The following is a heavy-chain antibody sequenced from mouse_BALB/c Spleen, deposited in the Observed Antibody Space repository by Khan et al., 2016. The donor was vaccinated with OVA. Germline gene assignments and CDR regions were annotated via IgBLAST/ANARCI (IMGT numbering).Heavy chain of an antibody. J-gene: IGHJ1*01. CDR2: IFPGDDST. D-gene: IGHD1-1*02. CDR3: ARHYYWRNLYWYFDV. Sequence: QVQLQQSGAELVKPGASVKLSCKASGYTFTSYDINWVRQRPEQGLEWIGWIFPGDDSTKYNEKFKGKATLTTDKSSSTAYMQLSRLTSEDSAVXFLARHYYWRNLYWYFDVWGAGTTVTVSS. V-gene: IGHV1-85*01. CDR1: GYTFTSYD.